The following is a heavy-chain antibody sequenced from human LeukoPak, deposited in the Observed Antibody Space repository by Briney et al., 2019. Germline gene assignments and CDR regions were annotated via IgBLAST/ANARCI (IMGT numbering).Heavy chain of an antibody. V-gene: IGHV4-59*08. CDR3: ARPGSGYTASGAFDI. CDR1: GDSISTYY. J-gene: IGHJ3*02. Sequence: PSETLSLTCTVSGDSISTYYWSWMRQPPGKGLEWIGYVHYSGTTNYNPSLKSRVTISVDASKNQFSLKLTPLTAADTAVYYCARPGSGYTASGAFDIWGQGTMVTVSS. CDR2: VHYSGTT. D-gene: IGHD5-18*01.